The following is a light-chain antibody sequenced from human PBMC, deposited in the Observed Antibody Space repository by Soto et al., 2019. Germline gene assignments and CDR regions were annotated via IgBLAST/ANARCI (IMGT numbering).Light chain of an antibody. Sequence: EIVLTQSPVTLSLSPGERATLSCRASQSVVTYLAWYQHKPGQAPRLLIYDASTRVTGIPARFSGSGFGTDFTLTISSLEPEDFAVYFCQQRRDWPLTFGGGTKVEIK. CDR1: QSVVTY. J-gene: IGKJ4*01. CDR2: DAS. CDR3: QQRRDWPLT. V-gene: IGKV3-11*01.